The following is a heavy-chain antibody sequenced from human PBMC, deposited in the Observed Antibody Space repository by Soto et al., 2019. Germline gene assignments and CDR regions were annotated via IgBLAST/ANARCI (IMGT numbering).Heavy chain of an antibody. J-gene: IGHJ4*02. V-gene: IGHV3-23*01. Sequence: EVQLLESGGGLVQPGGSLRLSCAASGFTFSNYAVTWVRQAPGKGLEWVSTISGSGGSTYYADSVKGRFTISRDNSKNTVYLQRNSLRAEDTAGYYCAKDQGSSWYEIDYWGQGTLVTVSS. CDR1: GFTFSNYA. CDR3: AKDQGSSWYEIDY. D-gene: IGHD6-13*01. CDR2: ISGSGGST.